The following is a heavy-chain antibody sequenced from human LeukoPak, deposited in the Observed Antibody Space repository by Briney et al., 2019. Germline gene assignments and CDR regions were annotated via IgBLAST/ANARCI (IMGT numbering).Heavy chain of an antibody. J-gene: IGHJ4*02. CDR3: ARGFGGSSSLGY. D-gene: IGHD6-6*01. Sequence: PGGSLRLSCAASGFAFSSYWMHWVRQAPGKGLVWVSRINSDGSSTSYADSVKGRFTTSRDNAKNTLYLQMNSLRAEDTAVYYCARGFGGSSSLGYWGQGTLVTVSS. V-gene: IGHV3-74*01. CDR1: GFAFSSYW. CDR2: INSDGSST.